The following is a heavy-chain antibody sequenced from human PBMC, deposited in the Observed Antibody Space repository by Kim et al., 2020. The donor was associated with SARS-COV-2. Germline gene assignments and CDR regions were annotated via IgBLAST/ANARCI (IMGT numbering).Heavy chain of an antibody. CDR1: GFTFSSYA. D-gene: IGHD2-15*01. V-gene: IGHV3-30*04. Sequence: GGSLRLSCAASGFTFSSYAMHWVRQAPGKGLEWVAVISYDGSNKYYADSVKGRFTISRDNSKNTLYLQMNSLRAEDTAVYYCARDPYPFPPLYCSGGSCYRDAFDIWGQGTMVTVSS. J-gene: IGHJ3*02. CDR2: ISYDGSNK. CDR3: ARDPYPFPPLYCSGGSCYRDAFDI.